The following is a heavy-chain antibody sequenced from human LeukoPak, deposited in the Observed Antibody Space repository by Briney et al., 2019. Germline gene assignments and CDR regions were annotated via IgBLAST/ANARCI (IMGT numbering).Heavy chain of an antibody. CDR2: INPNSGGT. V-gene: IGHV1-2*02. D-gene: IGHD3-16*01. Sequence: ASVKVSCKASGYTFTGYYMHWVRQAPGQGLEWMGWINPNSGGTNYAQKFQGRVTMTRDTSISTAYMELSRLRSDDTAVYYCARSGYDYVWGSSREGAFDIWGQGTMVTVSS. CDR1: GYTFTGYY. J-gene: IGHJ3*02. CDR3: ARSGYDYVWGSSREGAFDI.